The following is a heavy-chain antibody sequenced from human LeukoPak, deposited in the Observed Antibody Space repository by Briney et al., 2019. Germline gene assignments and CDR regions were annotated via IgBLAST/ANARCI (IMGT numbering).Heavy chain of an antibody. D-gene: IGHD3-9*01. J-gene: IGHJ4*02. CDR1: GFTFSSSG. CDR2: IRFDGSST. CDR3: ARVRTELRYFDWLF. Sequence: GGSLRLSCAASGFTFSSSGMHWVRQAPGKGLEWVAYIRFDGSSTDYRDSVKGRFSISRDNAKNSLYLQINSLRAEDTAVYYCARVRTELRYFDWLFWGQGTLVTVSS. V-gene: IGHV3-30*02.